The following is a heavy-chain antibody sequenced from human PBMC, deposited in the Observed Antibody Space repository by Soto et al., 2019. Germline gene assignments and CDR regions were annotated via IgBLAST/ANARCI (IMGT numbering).Heavy chain of an antibody. V-gene: IGHV4-39*01. CDR1: GGSISSSSYY. Sequence: QLQLQESGPGLVKPSETLSLTCTVSGGSISSSSYYWGWIRQPPGKGLEWIGSIYYSGSTYYNPSLKSRVTISVDTSKNQFSLKLSSVTAADTAVYYCARLDSSGYYLFDYWGQGTLVTVSS. CDR2: IYYSGST. CDR3: ARLDSSGYYLFDY. J-gene: IGHJ4*02. D-gene: IGHD3-22*01.